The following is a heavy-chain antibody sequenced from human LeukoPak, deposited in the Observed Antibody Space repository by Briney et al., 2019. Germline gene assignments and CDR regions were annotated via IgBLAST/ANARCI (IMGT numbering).Heavy chain of an antibody. CDR1: GYTFTSYG. CDR3: ASNIVVVPAAIGGYSSSWWLFDY. J-gene: IGHJ4*02. V-gene: IGHV1-18*01. CDR2: ISAYNGNT. Sequence: ASVKVSCKASGYTFTSYGISWVRQAPGQGLEWMGWISAYNGNTNYAQKLQGRVTMTTDTSTSTAYMELRSLRSDDTAVYYCASNIVVVPAAIGGYSSSWWLFDYWGPGTLVTVSS. D-gene: IGHD2-2*01.